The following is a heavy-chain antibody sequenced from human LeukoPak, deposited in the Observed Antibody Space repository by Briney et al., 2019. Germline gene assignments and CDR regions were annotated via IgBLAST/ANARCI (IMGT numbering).Heavy chain of an antibody. D-gene: IGHD4-17*01. V-gene: IGHV4-31*03. CDR2: IYYSGTT. CDR1: GGSVSTGGYY. CDR3: ARSGTVTTWNY. Sequence: SETLSLTCTVSGGSVSTGGYYWSWIRQHPGKGLEWIGYIYYSGTTYYNPSLKSRVSISLDTSKNQFSLNLSSVTAADTAVYYCARSGTVTTWNYWGQGTLVTVSS. J-gene: IGHJ4*02.